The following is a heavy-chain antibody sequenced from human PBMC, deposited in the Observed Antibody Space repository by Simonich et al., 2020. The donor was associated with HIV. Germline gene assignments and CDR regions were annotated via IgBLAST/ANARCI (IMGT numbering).Heavy chain of an antibody. CDR2: ISYDGSNK. J-gene: IGHJ4*02. D-gene: IGHD3-16*01. V-gene: IGHV3-30*07. CDR1: GFTFSSYA. CDR3: ASGGSISSVWADDY. Sequence: QVQLVESGGGVVQPGRSLRLSCAASGFTFSSYAMHWVRQAPGKGLEWVAVISYDGSNKYYADSVKGRFTISRDNSKNTLYLQMNSLRAEHTAVYYCASGGSISSVWADDYWGQGTLVTVSS.